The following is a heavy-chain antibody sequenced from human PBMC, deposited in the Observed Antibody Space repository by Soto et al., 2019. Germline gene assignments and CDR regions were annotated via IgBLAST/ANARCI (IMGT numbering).Heavy chain of an antibody. CDR2: IYHSGST. CDR1: SGSISSSNW. J-gene: IGHJ3*02. CDR3: ARGYCSSTSCYNGHDAFDI. V-gene: IGHV4-4*02. D-gene: IGHD2-2*02. Sequence: QVQLQESGPGLVKPSGTLSLTCAVSSGSISSSNWWSWVRQPPGKGLEWIGEIYHSGSTNYNPSLKSRVTISVDKSRYQFSLKLSSVTAADTAVYYCARGYCSSTSCYNGHDAFDIWGQGTMVTVSS.